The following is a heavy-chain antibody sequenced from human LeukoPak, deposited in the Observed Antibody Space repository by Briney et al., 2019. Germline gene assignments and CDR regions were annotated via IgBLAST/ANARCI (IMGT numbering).Heavy chain of an antibody. CDR1: GGTFSSYA. J-gene: IGHJ4*02. Sequence: SVKVSCKASGGTFSSYAISWVRQDPGQGLEWMGGIIPIFGTANYAQKFQGSVTITADESTSTAYMELSSLRSEDTAVFYCAGSLKFITMIPHYWGQGTLVTVSS. CDR3: AGSLKFITMIPHY. V-gene: IGHV1-69*13. CDR2: IIPIFGTA. D-gene: IGHD3-22*01.